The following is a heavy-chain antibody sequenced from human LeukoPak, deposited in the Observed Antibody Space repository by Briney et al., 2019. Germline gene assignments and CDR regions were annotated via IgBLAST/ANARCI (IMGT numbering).Heavy chain of an antibody. Sequence: SETLSLTCTVSGGSISSYYWSWIRQPAGKGLEWIGRIYTSGSTNYNPSLKSRVSISVDTSKNQFSLKLSSVTAADTAVYYCARGMYSGSYYYFDYWGQGTLVTVSS. V-gene: IGHV4-4*07. CDR1: GGSISSYY. D-gene: IGHD1-26*01. CDR3: ARGMYSGSYYYFDY. J-gene: IGHJ4*02. CDR2: IYTSGST.